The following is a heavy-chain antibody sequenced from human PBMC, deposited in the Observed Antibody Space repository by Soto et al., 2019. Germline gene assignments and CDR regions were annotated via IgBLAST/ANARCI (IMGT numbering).Heavy chain of an antibody. Sequence: EASVRVSCKASGYTFSRYGIMWVRQAPGQGLEWMGWISAYNGNTNSAEKLRGRLTVTTDASTTTAYMELRSLRSDDTAIYYCARDQGFRVVINSNWFDPWGQGTLVTVSS. D-gene: IGHD2-21*01. CDR1: GYTFSRYG. V-gene: IGHV1-18*01. J-gene: IGHJ5*02. CDR2: ISAYNGNT. CDR3: ARDQGFRVVINSNWFDP.